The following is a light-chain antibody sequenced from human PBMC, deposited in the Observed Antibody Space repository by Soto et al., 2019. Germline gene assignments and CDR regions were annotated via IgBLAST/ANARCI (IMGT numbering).Light chain of an antibody. CDR2: AAS. CDR3: QQSYRIPFT. Sequence: DIQMTQSPSSLSASVGDRVPITCRASQSISGYLSWYQQKPGKAPNLLIYAASSLQSGVTSRFSGSGSGTEFTLTISSLQPEYFATYFCQQSYRIPFTFGPGTKVNIK. J-gene: IGKJ3*01. V-gene: IGKV1-39*01. CDR1: QSISGY.